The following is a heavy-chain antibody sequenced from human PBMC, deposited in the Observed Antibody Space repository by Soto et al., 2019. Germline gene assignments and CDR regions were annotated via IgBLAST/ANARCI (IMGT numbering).Heavy chain of an antibody. Sequence: QVQLQQSGPRLVKPSETLSLTCTVSSGPDRSHNWGWIRQPPGRGLEWMGYVYYTGDTAYNPSLSGRATISANTSTNDISLTLNSVTAAHTAVYYCVRQGIDYLHGLVDVWCQGTTVSVSS. D-gene: IGHD4-17*01. CDR1: SGPDRSHN. J-gene: IGHJ6*02. CDR3: VRQGIDYLHGLVDV. V-gene: IGHV4-59*08. CDR2: VYYTGDT.